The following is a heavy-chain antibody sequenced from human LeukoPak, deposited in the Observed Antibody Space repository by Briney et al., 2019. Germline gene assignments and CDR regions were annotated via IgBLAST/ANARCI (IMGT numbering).Heavy chain of an antibody. CDR3: TTDPHYYDSSGYETC. CDR1: GFTFSSYA. D-gene: IGHD3-22*01. J-gene: IGHJ4*02. CDR2: ISGSGGST. V-gene: IGHV3-23*01. Sequence: GGSLRLSCAASGFTFSSYAMSWVRQAPGKGLEWVSAISGSGGSTYYADSVKGRFTISRDNSKNTLYLQMNSLKTEDTAVYYCTTDPHYYDSSGYETCWGQGTLVTVSS.